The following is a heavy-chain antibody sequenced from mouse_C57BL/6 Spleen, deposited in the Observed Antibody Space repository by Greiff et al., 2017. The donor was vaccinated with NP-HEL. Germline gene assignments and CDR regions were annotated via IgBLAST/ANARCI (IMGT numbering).Heavy chain of an antibody. Sequence: QVQLQQSGPELVKPGASVKISCKASGYAFSSSWMNWVKQRPGKGLEWIGRIYPGDGDTNYNGKFKGKATLTADKSSSTAYMQLSSLTSEDSAVYFCARSDVGAMDYWGLGTSVTVSS. J-gene: IGHJ4*01. CDR2: IYPGDGDT. CDR1: GYAFSSSW. V-gene: IGHV1-82*01. CDR3: ARSDVGAMDY.